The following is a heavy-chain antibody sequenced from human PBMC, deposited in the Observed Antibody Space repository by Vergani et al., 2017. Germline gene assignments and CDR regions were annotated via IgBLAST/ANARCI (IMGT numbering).Heavy chain of an antibody. CDR3: ATAPTDYYGSGSYYH. V-gene: IGHV4-34*02. D-gene: IGHD3-10*01. CDR2: INNDGNT. CDR1: GESFSSFY. Sequence: QVQLQQWGAGVVKPSGTLSLTCAVFGESFSSFYWSWIRQPPGKGLEWIGEINNDGNTNYNPSLESRVTVSRDTAKNQFSLNLMSVTAADTAMYYCATAPTDYYGSGSYYHWGQGTLVTVSS. J-gene: IGHJ5*02.